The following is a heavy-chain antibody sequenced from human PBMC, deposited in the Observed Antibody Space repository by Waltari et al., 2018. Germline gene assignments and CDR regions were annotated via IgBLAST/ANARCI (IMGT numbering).Heavy chain of an antibody. CDR1: SSYY. CDR3: ASGPLRYSYGHFDY. Sequence: SSYYWSWIRQPPGKGLEWIGYIYYSGSTNYNPSLKSRVTISVDTSKNQFSLKLSSVTAADTAVYYCASGPLRYSYGHFDYWGQGTLVTVSS. V-gene: IGHV4-59*01. J-gene: IGHJ4*02. CDR2: IYYSGST. D-gene: IGHD5-18*01.